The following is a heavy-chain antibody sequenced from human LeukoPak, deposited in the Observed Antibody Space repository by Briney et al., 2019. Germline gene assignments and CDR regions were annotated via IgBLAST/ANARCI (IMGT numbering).Heavy chain of an antibody. J-gene: IGHJ6*02. D-gene: IGHD1-1*01. Sequence: ASVKVSCKASGDIFRRYGVTWARQAPGQGPEWMGWVRPYNGDPEYAQKFQGRVTMSTDTSTDTSYMELRNLGSDDTAVYYCARPYSANWHLHPYRMDVWGQGTTVIVSS. CDR2: VRPYNGDP. CDR1: GDIFRRYG. CDR3: ARPYSANWHLHPYRMDV. V-gene: IGHV1-18*04.